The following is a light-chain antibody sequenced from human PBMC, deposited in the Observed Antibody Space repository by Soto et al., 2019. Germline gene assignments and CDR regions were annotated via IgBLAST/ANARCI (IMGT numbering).Light chain of an antibody. Sequence: DVQMTQSPSTLSASVGDRVTITCRASQNIGTWLAWYQQKPGGAPRLLIYDVSNLESGAPSRFSGSGSGPEFTLTITSLQPEDFGIYYCQQYDSSRTFGQGTNVDLK. CDR1: QNIGTW. CDR3: QQYDSSRT. CDR2: DVS. V-gene: IGKV1-5*01. J-gene: IGKJ1*01.